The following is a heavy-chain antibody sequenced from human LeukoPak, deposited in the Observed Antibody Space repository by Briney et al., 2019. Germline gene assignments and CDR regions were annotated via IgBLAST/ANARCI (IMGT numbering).Heavy chain of an antibody. D-gene: IGHD3-22*01. CDR2: IRNSGDLT. V-gene: IGHV3-23*01. CDR1: GFIFSNYV. Sequence: GGSLRLSCVASGFIFSNYVMSWVRQAPGKGLEWVSAIRNSGDLTYYLDSVRGRFTISRDSSKNTLFLQMNSLRAEDTAVYYCAKGYDSEYWGQGTLVTVSS. CDR3: AKGYDSEY. J-gene: IGHJ4*02.